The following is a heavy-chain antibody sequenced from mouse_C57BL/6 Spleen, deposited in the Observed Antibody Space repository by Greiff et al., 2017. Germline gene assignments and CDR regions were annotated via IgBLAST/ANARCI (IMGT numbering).Heavy chain of an antibody. CDR1: GFSLTSYG. D-gene: IGHD3-2*02. CDR2: IWSDGST. J-gene: IGHJ4*01. Sequence: VQLQQSGPGLVAPSQSLSITCPVSGFSLTSYGVHWVRQPPGTGLEWLVVIWSDGSTTYNSALKSRLSISKDNSKSQVFLKMNSLQTDDTAMYYCARRGSGGAMDYWGQGTSVTVSS. V-gene: IGHV2-6*03. CDR3: ARRGSGGAMDY.